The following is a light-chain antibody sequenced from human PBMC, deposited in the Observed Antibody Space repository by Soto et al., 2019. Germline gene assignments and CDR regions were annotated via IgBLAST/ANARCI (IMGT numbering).Light chain of an antibody. V-gene: IGKV3-15*01. CDR2: SVS. CDR1: QSVSSN. J-gene: IGKJ1*01. Sequence: IVMTQSPGTLSLSAGERVTLSGMASQSVSSNLAWYQQRPGQAPRLLIYSVSSRDTDIPARFSGGGSGTEFTLTINSLQTEDFGVYYCQQYNVWPQTFGQGTKVDI. CDR3: QQYNVWPQT.